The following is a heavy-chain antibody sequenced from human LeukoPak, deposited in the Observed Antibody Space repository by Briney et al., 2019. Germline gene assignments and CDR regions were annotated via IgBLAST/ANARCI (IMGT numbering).Heavy chain of an antibody. CDR3: ARDRAAAGTWFDF. Sequence: ASVKVSCKASGGTFSSYTIGWVRQAPGQGLEWMGRIIPILGIADYAQRFQGRVTITADKPTSTAYMELSSLRSEDTAVHYCARDRAAAGTWFDFWGQGTLVTVSS. J-gene: IGHJ4*02. CDR1: GGTFSSYT. CDR2: IIPILGIA. V-gene: IGHV1-69*04. D-gene: IGHD6-13*01.